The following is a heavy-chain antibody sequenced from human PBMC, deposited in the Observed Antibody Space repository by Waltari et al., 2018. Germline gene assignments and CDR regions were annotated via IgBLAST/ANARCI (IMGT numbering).Heavy chain of an antibody. J-gene: IGHJ4*02. V-gene: IGHV3-66*01. CDR2: IYSGGTT. Sequence: EVQLVESGGDLVQPGGSLRLSCAASGFTVSNNYMSWVRQAPGKGLGWVSLIYSGGTTYYADSVKGRFTISRDKSNNTLYLQMNSLRAEDTSVYYCSTRHYWGQGTLVTVSS. CDR1: GFTVSNNY. CDR3: STRHY.